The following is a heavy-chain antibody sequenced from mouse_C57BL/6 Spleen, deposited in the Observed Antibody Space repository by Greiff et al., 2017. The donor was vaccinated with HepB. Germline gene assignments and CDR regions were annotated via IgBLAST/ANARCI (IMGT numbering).Heavy chain of an antibody. J-gene: IGHJ1*03. CDR3: ARGGGSYSYWYFDV. CDR1: GFSLTSYG. CDR2: IWSGGST. D-gene: IGHD1-1*02. Sequence: QVQLKESGPGLVQPSQSLSITCTVSGFSLTSYGVHWVRQSPGKGLEWLGVIWSGGSTDYNAAFISRLSISKDNSKSQVFFKMNSLQADDTAIYYCARGGGSYSYWYFDVWGTGTTVTVSS. V-gene: IGHV2-2*01.